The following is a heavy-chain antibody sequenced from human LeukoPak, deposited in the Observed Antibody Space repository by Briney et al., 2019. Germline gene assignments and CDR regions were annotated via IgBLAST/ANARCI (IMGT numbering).Heavy chain of an antibody. J-gene: IGHJ6*03. V-gene: IGHV4-39*01. CDR1: GGSISSSSYY. CDR3: ARRPQVPRGMDV. D-gene: IGHD5-24*01. CDR2: IYYSGST. Sequence: PSETLSLTCTVSGGSISSSSYYWGWIRQPPGKGLEWIGSIYYSGSTYYNPSLKSRVTISVDTSKNQFSLKLSSVTAADTAVYYCARRPQVPRGMDVWGKGTTVTISS.